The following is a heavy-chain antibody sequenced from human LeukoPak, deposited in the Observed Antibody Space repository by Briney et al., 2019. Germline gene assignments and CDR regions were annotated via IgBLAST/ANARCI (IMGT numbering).Heavy chain of an antibody. D-gene: IGHD6-19*01. CDR1: GFTFSSYA. CDR2: IFGSGGST. J-gene: IGHJ4*02. V-gene: IGHV3-23*01. CDR3: AKTTTGYSSGRFPGWPVDY. Sequence: GGSLRLSCAASGFTFSSYAMYWVRQAPGKGLEWVSGIFGSGGSTHYADSVKGRFTISRGNSKNTVYLQMNSLRAEDTAVYYCAKTTTGYSSGRFPGWPVDYWGQGTLVTVSS.